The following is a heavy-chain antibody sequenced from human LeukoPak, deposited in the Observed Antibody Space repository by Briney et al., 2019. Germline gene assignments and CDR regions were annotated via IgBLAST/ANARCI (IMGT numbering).Heavy chain of an antibody. CDR2: INSDGSWT. V-gene: IGHV3-74*01. J-gene: IGHJ4*02. Sequence: PGGSLRLSCAASGNYWMHWVRQAPEKGLVWVSHINSDGSWTSHADSVKGRFTISKDNAKNTVYLQMNSLRAEDTAVYYCVSFYETYWGRGTLVTVSS. CDR3: VSFYETY. CDR1: GNYW. D-gene: IGHD2/OR15-2a*01.